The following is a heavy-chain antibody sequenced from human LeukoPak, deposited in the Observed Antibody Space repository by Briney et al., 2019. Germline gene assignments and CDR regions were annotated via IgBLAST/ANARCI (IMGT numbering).Heavy chain of an antibody. CDR3: ARGKEMATFAFDY. CDR1: GFTFSSYA. J-gene: IGHJ4*02. D-gene: IGHD5-24*01. V-gene: IGHV3-66*01. Sequence: PGGSLRLSCAASGFTFSSYAMSWVRQAPGKGLEWVSVIYSGGSTYYADSVKGRFTISRDNSKNTLYLQMNSLRAEDTAVYYCARGKEMATFAFDYWGQGTLVTVSS. CDR2: IYSGGST.